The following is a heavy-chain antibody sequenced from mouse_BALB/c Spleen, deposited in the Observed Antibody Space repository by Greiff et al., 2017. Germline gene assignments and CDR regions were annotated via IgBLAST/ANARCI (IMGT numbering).Heavy chain of an antibody. CDR3: ARGTRFAY. J-gene: IGHJ3*01. Sequence: VQRVESGPGLVAPSQSLSITCTVSGFSLTGYGVNWARQPPGKGLEWLGMIWGDGSTDYNSALKSRLSISKDNSKSQVFLKMNSLQTDDTARYYCARGTRFAYWGQGTLVTVSA. V-gene: IGHV2-6-7*01. CDR1: GFSLTGYG. CDR2: IWGDGST. D-gene: IGHD3-3*01.